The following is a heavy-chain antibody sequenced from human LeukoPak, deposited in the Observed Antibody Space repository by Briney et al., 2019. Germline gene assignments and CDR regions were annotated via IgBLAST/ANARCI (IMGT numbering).Heavy chain of an antibody. V-gene: IGHV4-4*07. J-gene: IGHJ4*02. D-gene: IGHD6-13*01. CDR2: IYTSGST. Sequence: SETLSLTCTVSGGSISSYYWSWIRQPAGKGLEWIGRIYTSGSTNYNPSLKSRVTMSVDTSKNQFSLKLTSMTAADTAVYYCAREVNSNTWRPLDFWGQGTLVTVSS. CDR1: GGSISSYY. CDR3: AREVNSNTWRPLDF.